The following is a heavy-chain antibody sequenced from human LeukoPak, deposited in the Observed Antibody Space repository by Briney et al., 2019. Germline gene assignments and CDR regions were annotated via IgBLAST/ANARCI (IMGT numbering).Heavy chain of an antibody. Sequence: ASVKVSCKPSGYTFTGHYMHWVRQAPGQGLEWMGWISPNTGATMYAQKFQGRVTLTRDTSIDTGYMELSSLRSDDTAVYYCARDRVGSGWPRPYYFEFWGQRSLVSVSS. CDR1: GYTFTGHY. D-gene: IGHD6-19*01. V-gene: IGHV1-2*02. CDR2: ISPNTGAT. CDR3: ARDRVGSGWPRPYYFEF. J-gene: IGHJ4*02.